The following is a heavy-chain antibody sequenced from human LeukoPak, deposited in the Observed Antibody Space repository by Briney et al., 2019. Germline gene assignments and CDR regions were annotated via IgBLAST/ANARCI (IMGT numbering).Heavy chain of an antibody. CDR3: ARGVRRITMVRGVIFYYMDV. CDR2: IYYSGST. J-gene: IGHJ6*03. D-gene: IGHD3-10*01. CDR1: GGSISSSSYY. Sequence: SETLSLTCTVSGGSISSSSYYWGWIRRPPGKGLEWVGSIYYSGSTYYNPSLKSRVTISVDTSKNQFSLKLSSVTAADTAVYYCARGVRRITMVRGVIFYYMDVWGKGTTVTISS. V-gene: IGHV4-39*07.